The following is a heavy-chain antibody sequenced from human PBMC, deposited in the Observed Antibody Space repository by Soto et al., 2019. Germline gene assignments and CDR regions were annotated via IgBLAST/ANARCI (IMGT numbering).Heavy chain of an antibody. CDR2: TNAANGDT. Sequence: QVQIVQSGADVRKPGASVTMSCKASGYIFTDYAMHWVRQAPGQGFQWMGRTNAANGDTRYSQNFQGRVSITRDASARTAYMELRRLTSGDSAMYYCAREGGVPSAAVGDCSEYWGQGTLITVSS. V-gene: IGHV1-3*01. J-gene: IGHJ4*02. CDR1: GYIFTDYA. D-gene: IGHD2-2*01. CDR3: AREGGVPSAAVGDCSEY.